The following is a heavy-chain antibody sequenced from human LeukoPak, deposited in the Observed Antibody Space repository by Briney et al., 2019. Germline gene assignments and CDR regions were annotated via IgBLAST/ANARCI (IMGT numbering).Heavy chain of an antibody. CDR2: IYSGGST. V-gene: IGHV3-53*01. CDR3: AKGHNWNDMGAFDI. D-gene: IGHD1-20*01. CDR1: GFTVSSNY. Sequence: GGSLRLSCAASGFTVSSNYMSWVRQAPGEGLEWVSVIYSGGSTYYADSVKGRFTISRDNSKNTLYLQMNSLRAEDTAVYYCAKGHNWNDMGAFDIWGQGTMVTASS. J-gene: IGHJ3*02.